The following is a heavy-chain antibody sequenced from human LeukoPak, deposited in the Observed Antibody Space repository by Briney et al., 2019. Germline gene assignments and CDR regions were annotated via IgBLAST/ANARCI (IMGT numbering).Heavy chain of an antibody. CDR1: GGSISSYY. V-gene: IGHV4-59*01. CDR2: IYYSGST. J-gene: IGHJ3*02. D-gene: IGHD3-22*01. Sequence: SETLSLTCTVSGGSISSYYWSWIRQPPGKGLEWIGYIYYSGSTSYNPSLKSRVTISVDTSKNQFPLKLSSVTAADTAVYYCARDRILPKYYYDSSGYPRNASDIWGQGTMVTVPS. CDR3: ARDRILPKYYYDSSGYPRNASDI.